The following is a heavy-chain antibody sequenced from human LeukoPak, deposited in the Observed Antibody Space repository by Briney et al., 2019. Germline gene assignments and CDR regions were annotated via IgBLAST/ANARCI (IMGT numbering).Heavy chain of an antibody. CDR1: GYTLTELS. D-gene: IGHD6-19*01. V-gene: IGHV1-24*01. J-gene: IGHJ4*02. CDR3: ATDLRFPWYSSGWFLDY. Sequence: GASVKVSCKVSGYTLTELSMHWVRQAPGKGLEWMGGFDPEDGETIYAQKFQGRVTMTEDTSTDTAYMELSSLRSEDTAVYYCATDLRFPWYSSGWFLDYWGQGTLVTVSS. CDR2: FDPEDGET.